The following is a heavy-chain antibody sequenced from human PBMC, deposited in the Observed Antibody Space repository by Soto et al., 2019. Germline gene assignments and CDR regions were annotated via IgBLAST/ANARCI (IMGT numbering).Heavy chain of an antibody. CDR2: MTRSGSSS. V-gene: IGHV3-11*01. CDR3: ARELSGNYVAFDL. CDR1: GFTFSDHY. J-gene: IGHJ3*01. Sequence: QVQLVESGGDLVKPGGSLRLSCAASGFTFSDHYMSWIRQAPGKGLEWISDMTRSGSSSSYADSVKGRFTISRDNAKNSLYLQMNSLRGDDTAVYYCARELSGNYVAFDLWGQGTMVTVSS. D-gene: IGHD1-26*01.